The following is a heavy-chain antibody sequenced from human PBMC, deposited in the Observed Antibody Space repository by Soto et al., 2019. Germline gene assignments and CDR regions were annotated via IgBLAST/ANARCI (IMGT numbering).Heavy chain of an antibody. J-gene: IGHJ4*02. Sequence: QVQLVESGGGVVQPGRSLRLSCAASGFTFRTYGMHWVRQAPGKGLEWVAVIWYDGSKEYYTDSVKGRFTISRDNSKNTLYLQMNSVRAEDTAVYYCARGYGSETYVLDNWGQGTLVSVSS. V-gene: IGHV3-33*01. D-gene: IGHD3-10*01. CDR1: GFTFRTYG. CDR2: IWYDGSKE. CDR3: ARGYGSETYVLDN.